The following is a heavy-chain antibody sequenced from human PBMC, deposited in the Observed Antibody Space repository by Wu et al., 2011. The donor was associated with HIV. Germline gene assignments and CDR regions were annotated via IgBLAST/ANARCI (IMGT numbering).Heavy chain of an antibody. V-gene: IGHV1-69*05. D-gene: IGHD1-26*01. Sequence: QVQLVQSGAEVKRPGSSVKVSCKASGGTFSSFGFNWVRQAPGQGLEWMGRIRPMFGTPNYAQKFQGRVTITTDESTNTAYMEMSSLQSEDSAVYFCARGAVGLEGYYFDSWGQGTLVAVSS. CDR1: GGTFSSFG. J-gene: IGHJ4*02. CDR2: IRPMFGTP. CDR3: ARGAVGLEGYYFDS.